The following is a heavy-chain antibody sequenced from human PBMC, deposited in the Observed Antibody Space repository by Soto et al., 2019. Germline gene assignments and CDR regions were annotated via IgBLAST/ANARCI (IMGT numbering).Heavy chain of an antibody. J-gene: IGHJ4*02. Sequence: GSLRLSCAASGFTFSSYGMHWVRQAPGKGLEWVAVIWYDGSNKYYADSVKGRFTISRDNSKNTLYLQMNSLRAEDTAVYYCARDAYSSSWYRRDYFDYWGQGTLVTVSS. D-gene: IGHD6-13*01. CDR1: GFTFSSYG. CDR2: IWYDGSNK. V-gene: IGHV3-33*01. CDR3: ARDAYSSSWYRRDYFDY.